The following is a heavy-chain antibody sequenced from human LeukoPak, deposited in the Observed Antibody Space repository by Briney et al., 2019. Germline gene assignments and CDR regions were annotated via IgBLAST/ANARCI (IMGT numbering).Heavy chain of an antibody. D-gene: IGHD3-22*01. J-gene: IGHJ3*02. CDR1: GFTFSNYW. CDR2: VKQDESEK. V-gene: IGHV3-7*01. Sequence: GGSLRLSCAGSGFTFSNYWMTWVRQAPGRGLEWVANVKQDESEKHYVDSVKGRFTTSRDNAKSSLYLRMDSLRVEDTAVYYCARDRDYHDDRTDYYYDAFDIWGQGTTVTVSS. CDR3: ARDRDYHDDRTDYYYDAFDI.